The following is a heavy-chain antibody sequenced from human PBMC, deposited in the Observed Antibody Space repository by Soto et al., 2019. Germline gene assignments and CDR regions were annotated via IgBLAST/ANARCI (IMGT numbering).Heavy chain of an antibody. CDR3: ARHTSGWHYYDY. CDR1: GFNFSDHY. J-gene: IGHJ4*02. V-gene: IGHV3-11*06. CDR2: ISGSSRYT. Sequence: GGSLRLSCAASGFNFSDHYMNWIRQAPGKGLEWVSYISGSSRYTNFADSVKGRFTISRDNAKSSLYLQMNSLRAEDPAVYYCARHTSGWHYYDYWGQGTPVTVSS. D-gene: IGHD6-19*01.